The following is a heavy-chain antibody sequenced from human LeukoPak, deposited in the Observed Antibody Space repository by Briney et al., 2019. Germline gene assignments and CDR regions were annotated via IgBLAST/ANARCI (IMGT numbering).Heavy chain of an antibody. D-gene: IGHD6-19*01. CDR1: GGTFSSYA. Sequence: SVKVSCKASGGTFSSYAISWVRQAPGQGLEWMGRIIPILGIANYAQKLQGRVTMTTDTSTSTAYMELRSLRSDDTAVYYCARDPYRSGWYGVFGYWGQGTLVTVSS. CDR2: IIPILGIA. V-gene: IGHV1-69*04. J-gene: IGHJ4*02. CDR3: ARDPYRSGWYGVFGY.